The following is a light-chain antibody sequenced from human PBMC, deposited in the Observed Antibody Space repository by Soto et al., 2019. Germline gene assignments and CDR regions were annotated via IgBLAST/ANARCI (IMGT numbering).Light chain of an antibody. CDR3: YQFGRAPLT. CDR2: DAS. CDR1: QSVSSNY. Sequence: EIVLTQSPGIQSLSPGERATLSCRASQSVSSNYLVWFQQKPGQAPRLVIYDASTRATGIPDRFSGSGSGTDFTLTISGLEPEDFAVYYCYQFGRAPLTFGGGTKVEIK. V-gene: IGKV3-20*01. J-gene: IGKJ4*01.